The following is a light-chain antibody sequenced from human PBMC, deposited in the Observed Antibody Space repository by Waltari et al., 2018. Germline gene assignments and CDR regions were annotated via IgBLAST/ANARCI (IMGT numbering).Light chain of an antibody. V-gene: IGLV3-21*04. CDR1: HIGSKS. Sequence: SYVVTQSPSVSVAPGETARITCGGDHIGSKSVNLYQQRPGQAPVLVISYDSDRPSGIPERFSGSNSGNTATLTISWVEAEDEADYYCLVWHSTTDHHGVFGGGTKLTVL. CDR3: LVWHSTTDHHGV. J-gene: IGLJ2*01. CDR2: YDS.